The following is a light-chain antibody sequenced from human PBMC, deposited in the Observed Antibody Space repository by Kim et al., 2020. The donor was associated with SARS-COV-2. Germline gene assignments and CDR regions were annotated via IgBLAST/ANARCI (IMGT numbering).Light chain of an antibody. CDR1: SGSFASSY. CDR3: QSYDDTSAV. J-gene: IGLJ3*02. CDR2: EDY. Sequence: GKTVTISCTRSSGSFASSYVQWFQQRPGRVPTTLIFEDYQRPSGVPDRFSGSVDSSSNSASLTISGLKTEDEADYYCQSYDDTSAVFGGGTQLTVL. V-gene: IGLV6-57*03.